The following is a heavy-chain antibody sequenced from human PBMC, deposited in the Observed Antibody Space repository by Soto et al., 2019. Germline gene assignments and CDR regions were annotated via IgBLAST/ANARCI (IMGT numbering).Heavy chain of an antibody. CDR2: SSSTGSTM. CDR1: GFTLSSYE. J-gene: IGHJ3*02. D-gene: IGHD3-22*01. CDR3: ARMGRYYYDSINYYFTGLDI. Sequence: GGSLRLSCAASGFTLSSYEMNWVRQAPGKGLEWVSYSSSTGSTMNYADSVRGRFTISRDNAKNSLYLQMNSLRAEDTAVYYCARMGRYYYDSINYYFTGLDIWGQGTMVTVS. V-gene: IGHV3-48*03.